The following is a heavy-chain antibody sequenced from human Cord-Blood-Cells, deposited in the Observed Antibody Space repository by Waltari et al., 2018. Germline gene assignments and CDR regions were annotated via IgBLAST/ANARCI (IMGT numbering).Heavy chain of an antibody. J-gene: IGHJ4*02. V-gene: IGHV1-69*01. D-gene: IGHD6-13*01. CDR3: ARVGGWDSSSWYYFDY. Sequence: QVQLVQSGAEVKKPGSSVKVSCKASGGTFSSYAISWVRQAPGQGVEWMGGIIPIFSTANYAQKFQGRVTITADESTSTAYMELSSLRSEDTAVYYCARVGGWDSSSWYYFDYWGQGTLVTVSS. CDR2: IIPIFSTA. CDR1: GGTFSSYA.